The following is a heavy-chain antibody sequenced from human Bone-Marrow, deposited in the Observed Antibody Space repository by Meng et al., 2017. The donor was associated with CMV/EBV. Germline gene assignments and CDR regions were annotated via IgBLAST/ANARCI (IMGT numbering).Heavy chain of an antibody. Sequence: TFTSYGISWVRQATGQGLEWMGWISAYNGNTNYAQKLQGRVTMTTDTSTSTAYMELRSLRSDDTAVYYCARDMRGYCSSTSCPRWFDPWGQGTLVTVSS. CDR3: ARDMRGYCSSTSCPRWFDP. V-gene: IGHV1-18*01. CDR2: ISAYNGNT. CDR1: TFTSYG. J-gene: IGHJ5*02. D-gene: IGHD2-2*01.